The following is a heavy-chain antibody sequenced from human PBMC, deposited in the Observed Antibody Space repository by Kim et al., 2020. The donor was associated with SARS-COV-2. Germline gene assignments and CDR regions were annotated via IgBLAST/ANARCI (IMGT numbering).Heavy chain of an antibody. J-gene: IGHJ4*02. D-gene: IGHD1-26*01. Sequence: RYISDADSGKGRFTIARDNAKNSLYLQRNSLRAEDTAVYYCARLGGAVDYWGQGTLGTVSS. CDR3: ARLGGAVDY. CDR2: RYI. V-gene: IGHV3-21*01.